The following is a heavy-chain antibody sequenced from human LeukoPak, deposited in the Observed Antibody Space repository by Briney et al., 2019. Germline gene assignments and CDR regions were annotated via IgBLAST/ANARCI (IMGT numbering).Heavy chain of an antibody. CDR1: GFTFTSSA. CDR3: AADPTGKPSGFLLGY. V-gene: IGHV1-58*02. CDR2: IVVGSGNT. J-gene: IGHJ4*02. Sequence: TSVKVSCKASGFTFTSSATQWVRQARGQRLEGIGWIVVGSGNTNYAQKFQERVTITRDMSTSTAYMELSSLRSEDTAVYYCAADPTGKPSGFLLGYWGQGTLVTVSS. D-gene: IGHD3-10*01.